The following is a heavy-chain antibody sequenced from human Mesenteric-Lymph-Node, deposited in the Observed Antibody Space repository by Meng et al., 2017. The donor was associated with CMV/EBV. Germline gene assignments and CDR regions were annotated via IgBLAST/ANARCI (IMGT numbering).Heavy chain of an antibody. D-gene: IGHD3-3*01. CDR2: IIPILDIT. CDR1: GGSFSSYT. CDR3: ARGDDFWSGYYVGMDV. J-gene: IGHJ6*02. Sequence: SVKVSCKASGGSFSSYTLSWVRQAPGQGLEWMGRIIPILDITNYGQKFQGRVTITVDKSTSTSYMKLSSLRSEDTAVYYCARGDDFWSGYYVGMDVWGQGTTVTVSS. V-gene: IGHV1-69*02.